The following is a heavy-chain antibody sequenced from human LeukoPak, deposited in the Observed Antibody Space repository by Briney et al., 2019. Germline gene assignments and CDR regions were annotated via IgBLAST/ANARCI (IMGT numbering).Heavy chain of an antibody. V-gene: IGHV3-21*04. CDR2: ISSSSSYI. J-gene: IGHJ4*02. CDR1: GFTFSSYS. CDR3: AKEGGARGFDY. D-gene: IGHD1-26*01. Sequence: GGSLRLSCAASGFTFSSYSMNWVRQAPGKGLEWVSSISSSSSYIYYADSVKGRFTISRDNSKNSLYLQMNSLRAEDTALYYCAKEGGARGFDYWGQGTLVTVSS.